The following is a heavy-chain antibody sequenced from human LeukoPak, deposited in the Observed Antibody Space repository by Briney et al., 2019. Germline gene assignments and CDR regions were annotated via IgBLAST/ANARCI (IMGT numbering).Heavy chain of an antibody. CDR3: AKGPVVPAATYYFDY. V-gene: IGHV3-66*01. J-gene: IGHJ4*02. CDR2: LYSGGTT. CDR1: GFTVSSTY. D-gene: IGHD2-2*01. Sequence: GGSLRLSCAASGFTVSSTYMSWVRQAPGKGLEWVSVLYSGGTTYYAEPVKGRFSISRDNSKNTLYLQMNSLRAEDTALYYCAKGPVVPAATYYFDYWGQGTLVTVSS.